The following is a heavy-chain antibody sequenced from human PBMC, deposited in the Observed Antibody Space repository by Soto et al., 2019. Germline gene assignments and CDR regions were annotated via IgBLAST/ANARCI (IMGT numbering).Heavy chain of an antibody. V-gene: IGHV3-23*01. J-gene: IGHJ6*02. CDR2: ISGSGAIT. Sequence: GGSLRLSCAASGFTFGDHVMSWVRQAQGKGLEWVSVISGSGAITYYADSVEGRFTISRDNAKNTLYLQMNSLRAEDTAVYYCAKGLLIMVRKVIIPPQYYYGMDVWGQGTTVTVSS. D-gene: IGHD3-10*01. CDR3: AKGLLIMVRKVIIPPQYYYGMDV. CDR1: GFTFGDHV.